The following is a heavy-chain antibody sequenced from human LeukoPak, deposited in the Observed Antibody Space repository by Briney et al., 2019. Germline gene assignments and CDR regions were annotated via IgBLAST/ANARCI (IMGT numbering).Heavy chain of an antibody. Sequence: SETLSLTCTVSGGSISSYYWSWIRQPPGKGLEWIGYIYYSGSTNYNPSLKSRATISVDTSKNQFSLKLSSVTAADTAVYYCARDSPRGPDYWGQGTLVTVSS. D-gene: IGHD3-10*01. CDR2: IYYSGST. CDR1: GGSISSYY. J-gene: IGHJ4*02. V-gene: IGHV4-59*01. CDR3: ARDSPRGPDY.